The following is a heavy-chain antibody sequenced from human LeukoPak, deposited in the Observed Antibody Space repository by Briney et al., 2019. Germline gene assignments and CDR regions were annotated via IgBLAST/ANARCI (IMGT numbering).Heavy chain of an antibody. J-gene: IGHJ4*02. CDR1: RFTFSSYA. V-gene: IGHV3-64*02. Sequence: GGSLRLSCAASRFTFSSYAMHWVRQAPGKGLEYVSAISSNGGSTYYADSVKGRFTISRDNSKNTLYLQMGSLRAEDMAVYYCARSERCGGDCYFIDYWGQGTLVTVSS. CDR2: ISSNGGST. CDR3: ARSERCGGDCYFIDY. D-gene: IGHD2-21*02.